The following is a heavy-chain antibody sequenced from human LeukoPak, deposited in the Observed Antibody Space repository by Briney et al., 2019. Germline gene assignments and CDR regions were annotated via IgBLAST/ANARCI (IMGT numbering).Heavy chain of an antibody. V-gene: IGHV3-23*01. J-gene: IGHJ6*03. CDR3: AKSAGDYYYYYMDV. CDR2: ISGGGSNT. CDR1: GFAFSSYA. Sequence: GGSLRRSCAASGFAFSSYAMIWVRQAPGKGLEWVSSISGGGSNTYYADSVKGRFTISRDQSKNTLYVQMNSLRAEDTAIYYCAKSAGDYYYYYMDVWGKGTTVTVSS. D-gene: IGHD3-10*01.